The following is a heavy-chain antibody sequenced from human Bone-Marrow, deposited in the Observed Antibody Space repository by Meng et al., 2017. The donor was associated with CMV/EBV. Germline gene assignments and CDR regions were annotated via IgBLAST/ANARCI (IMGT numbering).Heavy chain of an antibody. V-gene: IGHV3-30*02. J-gene: IGHJ6*04. CDR2: IRYDGSNK. CDR1: GFTFSSYG. Sequence: GESLKISCAASGFTFSSYGMHWDRQAPGKGLEWVAFIRYDGSNKYYADSVKGRFTISRDNSKNTLYLQMNSLRAEDTAVYYCAKGEDGMDVWGEGTTVAASS. CDR3: AKGEDGMDV.